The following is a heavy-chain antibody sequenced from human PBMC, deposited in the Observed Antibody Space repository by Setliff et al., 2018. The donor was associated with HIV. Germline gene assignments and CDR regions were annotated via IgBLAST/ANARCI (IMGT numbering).Heavy chain of an antibody. J-gene: IGHJ6*03. CDR1: GRSLSGYY. V-gene: IGHV4-34*01. CDR3: ARGGNPTYYDFWSGNYMRKYYYYYMDV. Sequence: PSETLSLTCAVYGRSLSGYYWSWIRQPPGKGLEWVGEINQSGSTNYNPSLKSRVTISVDTSKNQFSLKLSSVTAADTAVYYCARGGNPTYYDFWSGNYMRKYYYYYMDVWGKGTTVTVSS. D-gene: IGHD3-3*01. CDR2: INQSGST.